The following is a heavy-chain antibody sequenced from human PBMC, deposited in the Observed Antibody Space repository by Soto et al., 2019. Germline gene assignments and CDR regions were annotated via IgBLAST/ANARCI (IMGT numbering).Heavy chain of an antibody. V-gene: IGHV3-30*18. J-gene: IGHJ4*02. CDR3: AKSVYNWNDGFFDY. CDR1: GFTFSSYG. Sequence: QVQLVESGGGVVQPGRSLRLSCAASGFTFSSYGMHWVRQAPGKGLEWVAIISYDEINKYYADSVKGRFTISRDNSKHTLSLQMNSLRAEDTAVYYCAKSVYNWNDGFFDYWGQGTLVTVSS. CDR2: ISYDEINK. D-gene: IGHD1-1*01.